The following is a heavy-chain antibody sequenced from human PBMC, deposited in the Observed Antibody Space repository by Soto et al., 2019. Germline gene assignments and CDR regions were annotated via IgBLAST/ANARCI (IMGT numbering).Heavy chain of an antibody. CDR3: ARYQLRHPARGGYYYYGMDV. V-gene: IGHV1-8*01. D-gene: IGHD2-2*01. CDR1: GYTFTSYD. J-gene: IGHJ6*02. Sequence: ASVKVSCKASGYTFTSYDINWVRQATGQGLEWMGWMNPNSGNTGYAQKFQGRVTMTRNTSISTAYMELSSLRSEDTAVYYCARYQLRHPARGGYYYYGMDVWGQGTTVTVSS. CDR2: MNPNSGNT.